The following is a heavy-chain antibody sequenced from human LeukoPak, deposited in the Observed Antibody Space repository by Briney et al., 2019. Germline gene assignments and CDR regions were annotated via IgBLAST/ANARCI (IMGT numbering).Heavy chain of an antibody. CDR1: GFTLSDHY. Sequence: PGGSLRLSCAASGFTLSDHYMDWVRQAPGKGLEWVANIEQDGSETYYVDSVKGRFTISRDNAKNSLYLQMNSLRAEDTAVYYCARGPDDPFDIWGQGTMVTVSS. CDR2: IEQDGSET. V-gene: IGHV3-7*04. J-gene: IGHJ3*02. CDR3: ARGPDDPFDI.